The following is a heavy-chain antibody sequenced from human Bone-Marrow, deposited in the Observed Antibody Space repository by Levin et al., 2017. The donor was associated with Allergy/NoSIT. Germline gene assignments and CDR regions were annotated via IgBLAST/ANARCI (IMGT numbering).Heavy chain of an antibody. CDR2: ISYDGGNK. CDR1: GFTFSSSG. CDR3: ANLPWGGKLPYGGRHY. Sequence: PGGSLRLSCAASGFTFSSSGMHWVRQAPGKGLEWVSVISYDGGNKYYADSVKGRFTISRDNSKNTLYLQMNSLRAEDTAVFFCANLPWGGKLPYGGRHYWGQGTLVTVSS. V-gene: IGHV3-30*18. D-gene: IGHD3-16*01. J-gene: IGHJ4*02.